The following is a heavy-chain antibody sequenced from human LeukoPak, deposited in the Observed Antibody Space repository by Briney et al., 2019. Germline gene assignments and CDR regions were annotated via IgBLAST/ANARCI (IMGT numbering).Heavy chain of an antibody. V-gene: IGHV1-8*01. J-gene: IGHJ4*02. Sequence: SVKVSCKASGYTFTSYDINWVRQATGQGLEWMGWMNPNSGNTGYAQKFQGRVTMTRNTSISTAYMELSSLRSEDTAVYYCARGRPYYYDSGGYYYKDYWGQGTLVTVSS. CDR1: GYTFTSYD. CDR2: MNPNSGNT. D-gene: IGHD3-22*01. CDR3: ARGRPYYYDSGGYYYKDY.